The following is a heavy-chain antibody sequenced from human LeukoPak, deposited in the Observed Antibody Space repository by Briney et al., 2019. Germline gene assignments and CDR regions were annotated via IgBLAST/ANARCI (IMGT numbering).Heavy chain of an antibody. J-gene: IGHJ6*02. Sequence: GGSLRLSFAASGLTFSSYAMTWVRQAPGKGLEWVASIDAGGGDTYHSDSVKGRFTISRDNSMNTLYLQMNSLRADDTAVYYCGRPTKYWLVRGDGVDVWGQGTTVTVSS. D-gene: IGHD6-19*01. CDR1: GLTFSSYA. V-gene: IGHV3-23*01. CDR2: IDAGGGDT. CDR3: GRPTKYWLVRGDGVDV.